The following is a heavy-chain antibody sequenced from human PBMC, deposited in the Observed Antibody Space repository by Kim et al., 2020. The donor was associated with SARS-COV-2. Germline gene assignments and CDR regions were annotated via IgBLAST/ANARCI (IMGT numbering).Heavy chain of an antibody. CDR2: IRSKAYGGTT. J-gene: IGHJ6*02. Sequence: GGSLRLSCTASGFTFGDYAMSWFRQAPGKGLEWVGFIRSKAYGGTTEYAASVKGRFTISRDDSKSIAYLQMNSLKTEDTAVYYCTRDVDGSSWYGGSYYYYGMDVWGQGTTVTVSS. CDR1: GFTFGDYA. CDR3: TRDVDGSSWYGGSYYYYGMDV. D-gene: IGHD6-13*01. V-gene: IGHV3-49*03.